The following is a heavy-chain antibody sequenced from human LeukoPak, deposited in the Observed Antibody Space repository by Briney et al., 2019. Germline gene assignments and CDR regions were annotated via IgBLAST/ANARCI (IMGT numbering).Heavy chain of an antibody. CDR1: GFTFTSYA. V-gene: IGHV3-23*01. CDR2: ITGSADST. Sequence: GGSLRLSCATSGFTFTSYAMSWVRQAPGKGLEWVSAITGSADSTYYADSVQGRFTISRDNSKNTLFLQMSSLRADDTAIYYCAKDLRGGYLHAFDIWGQGTMVTVSS. D-gene: IGHD2-15*01. J-gene: IGHJ3*02. CDR3: AKDLRGGYLHAFDI.